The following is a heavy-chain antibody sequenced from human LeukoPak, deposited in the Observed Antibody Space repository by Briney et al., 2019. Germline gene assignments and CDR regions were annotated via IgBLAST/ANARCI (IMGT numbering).Heavy chain of an antibody. CDR3: TSTMGPYFDY. Sequence: QPGGSLRLSCAAPGFTFSGSAMHWVRQASGKGLEWVGRIRSKANSYATAYAASVKGRFTISRDDSKNTAYLQMNSLKTEDTAVYYCTSTMGPYFDYWGQGTLVTVSS. J-gene: IGHJ4*02. V-gene: IGHV3-73*01. CDR1: GFTFSGSA. D-gene: IGHD2-8*01. CDR2: IRSKANSYAT.